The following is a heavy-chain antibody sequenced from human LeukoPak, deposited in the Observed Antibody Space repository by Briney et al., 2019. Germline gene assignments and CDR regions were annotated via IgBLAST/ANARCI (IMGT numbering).Heavy chain of an antibody. D-gene: IGHD5-24*01. Sequence: GGSLRLSCAASGFTFSSYAMSWVRQAPGKGLEWVSAISGSGGSTYYADSVKGRFTISRDNSKNTLYLQMNSLRAEDTAVYYCARLKDVEMATDYWGQGTLVTVSS. CDR1: GFTFSSYA. CDR2: ISGSGGST. V-gene: IGHV3-23*01. J-gene: IGHJ4*02. CDR3: ARLKDVEMATDY.